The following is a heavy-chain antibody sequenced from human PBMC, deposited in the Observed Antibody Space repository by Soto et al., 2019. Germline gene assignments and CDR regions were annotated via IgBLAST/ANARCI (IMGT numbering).Heavy chain of an antibody. CDR1: GFTFSSYG. CDR2: ISYDGSNK. D-gene: IGHD3-10*01. V-gene: IGHV3-30*03. Sequence: GGSLRLSCAASGFTFSSYGMHWVRQAPGKGLEWVAVISYDGSNKYYADSVKGRFTISRDNSKNTLYLQMNSLRAEDTAVYYCARDPTLWFGEILYSGQGTLVTVST. J-gene: IGHJ4*02. CDR3: ARDPTLWFGEILY.